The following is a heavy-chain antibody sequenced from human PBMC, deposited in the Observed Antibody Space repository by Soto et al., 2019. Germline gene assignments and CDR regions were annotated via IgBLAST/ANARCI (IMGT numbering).Heavy chain of an antibody. Sequence: SETLSLTCTVSGGSISSYYWSWIRQPPGKGLEWIGYIYYSGSTNYNPSLKSRVTISVDTSKNQFSLKLSSVTAEDTAVYYCARDKAKRSYTAMAQDRKIAEFYYYMDVWGKGTTVTVSS. CDR2: IYYSGST. D-gene: IGHD5-18*01. CDR1: GGSISSYY. J-gene: IGHJ6*03. CDR3: ARDKAKRSYTAMAQDRKIAEFYYYMDV. V-gene: IGHV4-59*01.